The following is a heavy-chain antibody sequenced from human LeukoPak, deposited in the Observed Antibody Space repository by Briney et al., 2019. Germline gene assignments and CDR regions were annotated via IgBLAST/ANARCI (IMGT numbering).Heavy chain of an antibody. CDR3: ARDGGSIAAAGTVWFDP. V-gene: IGHV1-69*13. CDR2: IIPIFGTA. CDR1: GGTFSSYA. D-gene: IGHD6-13*01. Sequence: SVKVSCKASGGTFSSYAISWARQAPGQGLEWMGGIIPIFGTANYAQKFQGRVTITADESTSTAYMELSSLRSEDTAVYYCARDGGSIAAAGTVWFDPWGQGTLVTVSS. J-gene: IGHJ5*02.